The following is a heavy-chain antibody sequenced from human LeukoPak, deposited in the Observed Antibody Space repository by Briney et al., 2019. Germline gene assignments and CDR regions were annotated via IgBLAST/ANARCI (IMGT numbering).Heavy chain of an antibody. CDR2: IYYSGST. D-gene: IGHD3-9*01. Sequence: SETLSLTCTVSGGSISSYYWSWIRQPPGKGLEWIGYIYYSGSTNYNPSLKSRVTISVDTSKNQFSLKLSSVTAADMAVYYCARKGPAYYDILTGYPRDVYYFDYWGQGTLVTVSS. CDR1: GGSISSYY. J-gene: IGHJ4*02. CDR3: ARKGPAYYDILTGYPRDVYYFDY. V-gene: IGHV4-59*01.